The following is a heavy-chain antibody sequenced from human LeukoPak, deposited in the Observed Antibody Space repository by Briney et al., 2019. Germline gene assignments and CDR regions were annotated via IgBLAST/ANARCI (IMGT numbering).Heavy chain of an antibody. Sequence: GGSLRLSCAASGFTFDDYAMHWVGQAPGKGLEWVSGISWNSGSIGYADSVKGRFSISRDNAKNSLYLQMNSLRAEDTALYYCAKEAAGTRGAFDYWGQGTLVTVSS. CDR3: AKEAAGTRGAFDY. D-gene: IGHD6-13*01. CDR2: ISWNSGSI. V-gene: IGHV3-9*01. J-gene: IGHJ4*02. CDR1: GFTFDDYA.